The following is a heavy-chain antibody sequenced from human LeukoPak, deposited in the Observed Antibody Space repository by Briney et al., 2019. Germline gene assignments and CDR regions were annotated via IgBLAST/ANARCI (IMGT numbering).Heavy chain of an antibody. V-gene: IGHV4-59*01. J-gene: IGHJ4*02. CDR3: ARGGNALDY. Sequence: PSETLSLTCTVSGGSISTYYWSWIRQPPGKGLDWIGSFYYTGSTNYNPSLRSRATISLDTSKNQISLRLSSVTAADTAVYYCARGGNALDYWGQGTQVTASS. CDR1: GGSISTYY. D-gene: IGHD4-23*01. CDR2: FYYTGST.